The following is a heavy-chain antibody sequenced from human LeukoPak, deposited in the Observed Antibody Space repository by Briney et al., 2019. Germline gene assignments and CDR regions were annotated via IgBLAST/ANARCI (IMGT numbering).Heavy chain of an antibody. Sequence: GGSLRLSCAASGFTFRSYAMHWVRQAPGKWLAWLGVILYDGSNQYYADSVKGRFTISRDNSKNTLYLQMNSLRPEDTAVYYCAKRPDDYSYGMDVWGQGTTVTVSS. J-gene: IGHJ6*02. CDR3: AKRPDDYSYGMDV. CDR1: GFTFRSYA. CDR2: ILYDGSNQ. V-gene: IGHV3-30-3*01.